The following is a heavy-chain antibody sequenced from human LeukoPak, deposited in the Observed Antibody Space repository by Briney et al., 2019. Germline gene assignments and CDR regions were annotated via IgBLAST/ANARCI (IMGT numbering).Heavy chain of an antibody. CDR2: INVHNGNT. V-gene: IGHV1-18*01. CDR3: ARDLLLYSSGWTGFFDY. J-gene: IGHJ4*02. CDR1: GYTFSSYG. Sequence: ASLKVSCKASGYTFSSYGISWVRQAPGQGLEWMGCINVHNGNTKYTQKFQGRVTMTTDTSTSTAYMELRGLRSDDTAVYYCARDLLLYSSGWTGFFDYWGQGNPGHRLL. D-gene: IGHD6-25*01.